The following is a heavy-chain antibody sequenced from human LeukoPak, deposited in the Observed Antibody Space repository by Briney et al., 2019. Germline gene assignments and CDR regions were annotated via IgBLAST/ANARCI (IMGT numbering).Heavy chain of an antibody. CDR2: IYYSGST. CDR3: ARGALYYDFWSGYYHFDY. CDR1: GGSISSSSYY. J-gene: IGHJ4*02. V-gene: IGHV4-39*07. Sequence: SETLSFTGTVSGGSISSSSYYWGWIRQPPGKRQEWIGSIYYSGSTYYNPSLKSRVTISVDTSKNQFSLKLSSVTAADTAVYYCARGALYYDFWSGYYHFDYWGQGTLVTVSS. D-gene: IGHD3-3*01.